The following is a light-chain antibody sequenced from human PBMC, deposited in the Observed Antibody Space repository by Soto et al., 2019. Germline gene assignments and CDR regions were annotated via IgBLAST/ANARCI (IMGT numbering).Light chain of an antibody. V-gene: IGLV2-14*01. CDR1: SSDVGAYSY. Sequence: QSVLTQPASVSGSPGQSITISCTGTSSDVGAYSYVSWYQQHPGKAPKLMIYEVSNRPAGVSNRFSGSKSVNTASLTISGLQAEDEADYYCSSYKTTSYYVFGTGTKVTVL. CDR3: SSYKTTSYYV. J-gene: IGLJ1*01. CDR2: EVS.